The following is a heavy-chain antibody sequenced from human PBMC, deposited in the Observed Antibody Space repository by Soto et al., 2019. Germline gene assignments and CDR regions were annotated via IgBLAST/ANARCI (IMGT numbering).Heavy chain of an antibody. D-gene: IGHD4-17*01. CDR1: GGSISSGDYY. CDR2: IYYSGST. V-gene: IGHV4-30-4*01. J-gene: IGHJ4*02. CDR3: ARDSYGGNSGHRFDY. Sequence: NPSETLSLTCTVSGGSISSGDYYWSWIRQPPGKGLEWIGYIYYSGSTYYNPSLKSRVTISVDTSKNQFSLKLSSVTAADTAVYYCARDSYGGNSGHRFDYWGQGTLVTVSS.